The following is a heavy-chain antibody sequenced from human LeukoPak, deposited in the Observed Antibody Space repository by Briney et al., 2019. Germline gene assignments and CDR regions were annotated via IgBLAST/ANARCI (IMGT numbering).Heavy chain of an antibody. D-gene: IGHD1-26*01. CDR2: INSDGSDM. J-gene: IGHJ4*02. CDR3: ARDSRWYNGRYYDEGIDY. V-gene: IGHV3-74*01. Sequence: GGSLRLSCAASGFTFSGYWMHWVRQVPGKGLVWVSRINSDGSDMSYADSVKGRFTISRDNAKNTVYLQMNSLRVEDTALYYCARDSRWYNGRYYDEGIDYWGQGTLVTVSS. CDR1: GFTFSGYW.